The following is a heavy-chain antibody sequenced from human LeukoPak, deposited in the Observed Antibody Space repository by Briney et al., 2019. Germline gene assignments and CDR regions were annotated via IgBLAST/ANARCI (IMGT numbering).Heavy chain of an antibody. Sequence: PSETLSLTCAVYGGSFSGYYWSWIRQPPGKGLEWIGEINHSGSTNYNPSLKSRATISVDTSKNQFSLKLSSVTAADTAVYYCARGRGSYGRFDYWGQGTLVTVSS. CDR1: GGSFSGYY. J-gene: IGHJ4*02. CDR3: ARGRGSYGRFDY. D-gene: IGHD3-16*01. V-gene: IGHV4-34*01. CDR2: INHSGST.